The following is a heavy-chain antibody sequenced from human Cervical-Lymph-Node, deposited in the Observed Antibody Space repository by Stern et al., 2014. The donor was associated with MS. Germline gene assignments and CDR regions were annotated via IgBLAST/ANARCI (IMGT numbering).Heavy chain of an antibody. V-gene: IGHV1-18*01. J-gene: IGHJ5*02. CDR1: GYTFSNYG. CDR2: ISGYNDNT. D-gene: IGHD6-19*01. CDR3: ARDPRVAVAGTGGGFDP. Sequence: QVQLVQSGAEVKKPGASVKVSCKSSGYTFSNYGISWVRQAPGQGLEWMGWISGYNDNTNYVEKFQGRVTMTTDTSTNTAYMELRSLGSDDTAVYYCARDPRVAVAGTGGGFDPWGQGTLVTVSS.